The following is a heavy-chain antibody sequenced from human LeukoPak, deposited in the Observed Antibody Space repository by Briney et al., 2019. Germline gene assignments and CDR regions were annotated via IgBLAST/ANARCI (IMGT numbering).Heavy chain of an antibody. CDR1: GGSISSSNYY. D-gene: IGHD3-3*01. J-gene: IGHJ4*02. Sequence: SETLSLTCTVSGGSISSSNYYWGWIRQPSGKGLDWTGRISYSGTGYISYSGTTYYNPSLRSRVTISLDTSKNQFSLKLSSVTAADTAVYYCARRGKNDFWIGYWGQGTLVTVSS. CDR3: ARRGKNDFWIGY. CDR2: ISYSGTGYISYSGTT. V-gene: IGHV4-39*01.